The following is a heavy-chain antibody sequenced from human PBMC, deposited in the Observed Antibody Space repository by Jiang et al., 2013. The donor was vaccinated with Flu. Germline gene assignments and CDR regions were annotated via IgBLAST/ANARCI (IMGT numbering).Heavy chain of an antibody. CDR1: GYTFTTYG. CDR3: ARGQGATSTGSDY. J-gene: IGHJ4*02. V-gene: IGHV1-18*04. Sequence: GAEVKKPGASVTVSCKASGYTFTTYGITWVRQAPGQGLEWMGWISAYNGNADYAQNFQGRVTLTTETSTSTAYMELRSLTSDDTAMYYCARGQGATSTGSDYWGLGTQVTVSS. CDR2: ISAYNGNA. D-gene: IGHD3-22*01.